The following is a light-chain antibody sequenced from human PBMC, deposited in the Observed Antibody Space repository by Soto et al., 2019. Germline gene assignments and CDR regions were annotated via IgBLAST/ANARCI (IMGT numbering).Light chain of an antibody. Sequence: QSVLTQPASVSGSPGQSIAISCTGTSSDVGGYNYVSWYQQHPGKAPKLMIYAVSNRPSGVSNRFSGSKSGNTASLTISGLQADDEADYYCTSYTSSSTYVFGTGTKVTVL. CDR3: TSYTSSSTYV. CDR1: SSDVGGYNY. V-gene: IGLV2-14*01. J-gene: IGLJ1*01. CDR2: AVS.